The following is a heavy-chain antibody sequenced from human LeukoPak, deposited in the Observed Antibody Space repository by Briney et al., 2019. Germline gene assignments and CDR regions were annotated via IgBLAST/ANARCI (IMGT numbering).Heavy chain of an antibody. V-gene: IGHV1-69*06. CDR2: IIPIFGTA. CDR3: AREVPSYYYDSSGYSQSAFDI. D-gene: IGHD3-22*01. CDR1: GGTFSSYA. Sequence: ASVKVSCKASGGTFSSYAISWVRQAPGQGLEWMGGIIPIFGTANYAQKFQGRVTITADKSTSTAYMELSSLRSEDTAVYYCAREVPSYYYDSSGYSQSAFDIWGQGTMVTVSS. J-gene: IGHJ3*02.